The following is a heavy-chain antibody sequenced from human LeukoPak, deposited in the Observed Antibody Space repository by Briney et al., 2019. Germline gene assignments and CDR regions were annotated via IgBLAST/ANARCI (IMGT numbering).Heavy chain of an antibody. D-gene: IGHD2-15*01. CDR3: ARGRAYCSGGTCTSPWFDP. CDR2: INHSGST. Sequence: SETLSLTCAIYGESFSDYYWTWIRQPPGKGLEWIGEINHSGSTDYNRSLKSRVTISVDASKNQFSLKLSSMTAADSAVYFCARGRAYCSGGTCTSPWFDPWGQGTLVTVSS. J-gene: IGHJ5*02. V-gene: IGHV4-34*01. CDR1: GESFSDYY.